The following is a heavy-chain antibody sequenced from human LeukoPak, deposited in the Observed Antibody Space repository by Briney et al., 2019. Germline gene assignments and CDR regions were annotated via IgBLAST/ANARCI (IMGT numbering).Heavy chain of an antibody. J-gene: IGHJ5*02. CDR1: GFTFSSYS. CDR2: ISSSSSYI. D-gene: IGHD1-26*01. V-gene: IGHV3-21*01. Sequence: GGSLRLSCAASGFTFSSYSMNWVRQAPGKGLEWVSSISSSSSYIYYADSVKGRFTMSRDNAKNSLYLQMNSLRAEDTAVYYCPRGSEWDLLGSCDRWGQGTLVTVSS. CDR3: PRGSEWDLLGSCDR.